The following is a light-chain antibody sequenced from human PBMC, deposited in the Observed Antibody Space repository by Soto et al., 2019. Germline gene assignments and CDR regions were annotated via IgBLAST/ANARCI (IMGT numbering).Light chain of an antibody. Sequence: EIVMTQSPATLSVSPGETATLSCRASQSVAGNLAWYQQKPGQPPRLLIYGVSTRATGVPARFSGSGSGTDFTLTISSLEPEDFAVYYCQQYNDWPPWTFGQGTKVDIK. V-gene: IGKV3-15*01. CDR2: GVS. J-gene: IGKJ1*01. CDR1: QSVAGN. CDR3: QQYNDWPPWT.